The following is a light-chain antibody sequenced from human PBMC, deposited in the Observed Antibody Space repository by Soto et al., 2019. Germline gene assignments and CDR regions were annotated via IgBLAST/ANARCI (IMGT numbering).Light chain of an antibody. CDR3: SSYTGSSTYV. V-gene: IGLV2-14*01. Sequence: QSVLTQPASVSGSPGQSITISCTGTSSDVGLYDYVSWYQQHPGKAPQLMIYAVSNRPSGVSNRFSASKSGNTASLFISGLQAEDEADYYCSSYTGSSTYVFGTGTKVTVL. CDR2: AVS. CDR1: SSDVGLYDY. J-gene: IGLJ1*01.